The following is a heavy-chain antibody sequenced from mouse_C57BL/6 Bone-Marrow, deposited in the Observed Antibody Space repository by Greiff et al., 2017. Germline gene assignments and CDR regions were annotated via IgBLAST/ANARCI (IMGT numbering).Heavy chain of an antibody. D-gene: IGHD6-2*01. CDR2: ISDGGSYT. Sequence: EVMLVESGGGLVKPGGSLKLSCAASGFTFSSYAMSWVRQTPEKRLGWVATISDGGSYTYYPDNVKGRFTISRDNAKNHLYLQMSHLKSEDTAMYYCASLFKKGYWGQGTTLTVSS. V-gene: IGHV5-4*03. CDR1: GFTFSSYA. CDR3: ASLFKKGY. J-gene: IGHJ2*01.